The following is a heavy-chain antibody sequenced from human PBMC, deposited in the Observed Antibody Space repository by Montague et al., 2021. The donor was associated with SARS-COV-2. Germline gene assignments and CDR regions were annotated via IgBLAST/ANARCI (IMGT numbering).Heavy chain of an antibody. D-gene: IGHD2-2*01. V-gene: IGHV4-59*08. CDR3: AKQALTRYCTSTTCCGAAFDI. CDR2: IYYSGST. CDR1: GVSISSYY. J-gene: IGHJ3*02. Sequence: SETLSLTCTVSGVSISSYYWTWIRQPPGKGLEWIGFIYYSGSTNYNPSLKSRVTISVDTSENQFSLKLSSVTAADTAVYYCAKQALTRYCTSTTCCGAAFDIWGQGTMVTVSS.